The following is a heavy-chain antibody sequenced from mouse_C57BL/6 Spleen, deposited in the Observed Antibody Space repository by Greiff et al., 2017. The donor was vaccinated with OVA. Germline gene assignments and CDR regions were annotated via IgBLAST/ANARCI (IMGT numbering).Heavy chain of an antibody. D-gene: IGHD1-1*01. Sequence: VQLQQPGAELVRPGSSVKLSCKASGYTFTSYWMHWVKQRPIQGLEWIGNIDPSDSETHYNQKFKDKATLTVYKSSSTAYMQLSSLTSEDSAVYYCARNPYYYGSPDYYAMDYWGQGTSVTVSS. CDR2: IDPSDSET. V-gene: IGHV1-52*01. CDR3: ARNPYYYGSPDYYAMDY. CDR1: GYTFTSYW. J-gene: IGHJ4*01.